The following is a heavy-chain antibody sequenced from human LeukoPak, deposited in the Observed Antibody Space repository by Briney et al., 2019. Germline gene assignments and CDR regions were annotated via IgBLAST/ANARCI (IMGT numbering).Heavy chain of an antibody. Sequence: ASVKVSCKASGYTFTSYYMHWVRQAPGQGLEWMGIINPSGGSTSYAQKFQGRVTMTRDMSTSTVYMELSSLRSEDTAGYYCAHTGGSYPRFPFDSWGHRALLTVSS. CDR3: AHTGGSYPRFPFDS. CDR2: INPSGGST. D-gene: IGHD1-26*01. CDR1: GYTFTSYY. J-gene: IGHJ4*03. V-gene: IGHV1-46*01.